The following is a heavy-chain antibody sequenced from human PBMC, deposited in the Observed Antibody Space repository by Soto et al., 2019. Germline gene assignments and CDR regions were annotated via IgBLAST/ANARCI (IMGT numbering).Heavy chain of an antibody. CDR2: NYHSGRT. CDR1: GGSISSNNW. CDR3: ARDYYGGNGYSEFWP. J-gene: IGHJ5*02. D-gene: IGHD4-17*01. V-gene: IGHV4-4*02. Sequence: QVQLQESGPGLVKPSGTLSLTCTVSGGSISSNNWWSWVRQPPGKGLAWIGENYHSGRTNYNPSPKSRVTITVDKSKDHSSLKLSSVTAADTAVYYCARDYYGGNGYSEFWPWGQGTLVTVSS.